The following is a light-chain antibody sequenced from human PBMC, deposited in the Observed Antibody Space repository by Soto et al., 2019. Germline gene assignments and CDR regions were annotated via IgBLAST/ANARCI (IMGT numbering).Light chain of an antibody. V-gene: IGKV1-5*03. CDR3: QHYNSYSEA. J-gene: IGKJ1*01. Sequence: DIQMTQSPSTLSASVGDRVTIPCRASQTISTRLAWYQQKPGKAPKLLIYKASTLKSGVPSRFSGSGSGTEFTLTISSLRPDDFATYYCQHYNSYSEAFGQGTKVDIK. CDR2: KAS. CDR1: QTISTR.